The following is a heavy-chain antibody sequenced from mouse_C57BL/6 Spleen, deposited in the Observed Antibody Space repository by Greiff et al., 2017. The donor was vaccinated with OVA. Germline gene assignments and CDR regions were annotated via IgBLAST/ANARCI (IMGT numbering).Heavy chain of an antibody. D-gene: IGHD3-2*02. V-gene: IGHV1-62-2*01. Sequence: VKLQESGAELVKPGASVKLSCKASGYTFTEYTIHWVKQRSGQGLEWIGWFYPGSGSIKYNEKFKDKATLTADKSSSTVYMELSRLTSEDSAVYFCARHEDVDSSGPSPMDYWGQGTSVTVSS. J-gene: IGHJ4*01. CDR3: ARHEDVDSSGPSPMDY. CDR2: FYPGSGSI. CDR1: GYTFTEYT.